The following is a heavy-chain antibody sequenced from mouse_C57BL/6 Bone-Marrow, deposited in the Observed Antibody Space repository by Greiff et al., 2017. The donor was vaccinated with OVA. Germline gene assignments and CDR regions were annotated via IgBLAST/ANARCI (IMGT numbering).Heavy chain of an antibody. V-gene: IGHV1-54*01. CDR1: GYAFTNYL. CDR3: ARNRVATRYFDV. CDR2: INPGSGGT. D-gene: IGHD1-1*01. J-gene: IGHJ1*03. Sequence: LQESGAELVRPGTSVKVSCKASGYAFTNYLIEWVKQRPGQGLEWIGVINPGSGGTNYNEKFKGKATLTADKSSSTAYMQLSSLTSEDSAVYFCARNRVATRYFDVWGTGTTVTVSS.